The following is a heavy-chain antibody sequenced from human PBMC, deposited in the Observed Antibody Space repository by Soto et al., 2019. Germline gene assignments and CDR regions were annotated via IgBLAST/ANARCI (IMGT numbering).Heavy chain of an antibody. CDR3: ARDPSVLWEQDQYFEH. CDR1: GFTFSSYS. Sequence: GGSLRLSCAASGFTFSSYSMNWVRQAPGKGLEWVSSITGSSSHIYYADSVKGRFTISRDNAKNSLYLQMNSLRAEDTAVYYCARDPSVLWEQDQYFEHWGQGSRVTVSS. CDR2: ITGSSSHI. J-gene: IGHJ1*01. D-gene: IGHD1-26*01. V-gene: IGHV3-21*01.